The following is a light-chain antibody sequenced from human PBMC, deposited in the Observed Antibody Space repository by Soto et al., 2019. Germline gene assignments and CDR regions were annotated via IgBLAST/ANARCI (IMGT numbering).Light chain of an antibody. Sequence: EIVLTQSPATLSLSPWERATLSCRASQSVSSYLAWYQQKPGQAPRLLIYDASNRATGIPARFSGSGSGTDFTLTISSLEPEDFAVYYCQQRSNWPRNFGGGTKVDIK. CDR1: QSVSSY. J-gene: IGKJ4*01. V-gene: IGKV3-11*01. CDR2: DAS. CDR3: QQRSNWPRN.